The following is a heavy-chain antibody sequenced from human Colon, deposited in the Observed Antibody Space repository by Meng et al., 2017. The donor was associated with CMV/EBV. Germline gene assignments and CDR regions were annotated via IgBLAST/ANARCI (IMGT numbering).Heavy chain of an antibody. D-gene: IGHD1-26*01. CDR1: GYTFSDYH. V-gene: IGHV1-2*02. Sequence: QVQVVQSGAAVKKPGASVKVSCKSSGYTFSDYHIHWVRQAPGQGLEWMGWINSNSGATDYAQKFQGRFTMTRDTSITTVYMELSSLRSDDTAVYYCARDPSGSRVPFDYWGQGSLVTVSS. CDR3: ARDPSGSRVPFDY. J-gene: IGHJ4*02. CDR2: INSNSGAT.